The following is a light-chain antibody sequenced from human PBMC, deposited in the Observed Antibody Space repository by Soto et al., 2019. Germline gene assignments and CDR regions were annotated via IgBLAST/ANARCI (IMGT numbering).Light chain of an antibody. CDR3: QQSASTPYT. CDR1: QSIRTN. CDR2: AAS. J-gene: IGKJ2*01. V-gene: IGKV1-39*01. Sequence: IQMTQSPSSLSASVVYRGTLAGRASQSIRTNLNWYQQRPGKAPKLLIYAASSLQRGVPSRFSGSGSGTDFTLTVNSLRPDDFATYYCQQSASTPYTFGQGTKVDIK.